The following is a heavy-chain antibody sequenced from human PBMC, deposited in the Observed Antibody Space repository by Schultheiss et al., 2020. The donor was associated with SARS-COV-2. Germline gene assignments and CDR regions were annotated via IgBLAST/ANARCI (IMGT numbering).Heavy chain of an antibody. J-gene: IGHJ5*02. CDR2: IYYSGST. CDR1: GGSISSYY. Sequence: GSLRLSCTVSGGSISSYYWSWIRQPPGKGLEWIGYIYYSGSTNYNPSLKSRVTISVDTSKNQFTLKLGSVTAAGTAVYSCARERGRMAALSAGGSNWFDPWGQGTLVTVSS. V-gene: IGHV4-59*01. D-gene: IGHD6-6*01. CDR3: ARERGRMAALSAGGSNWFDP.